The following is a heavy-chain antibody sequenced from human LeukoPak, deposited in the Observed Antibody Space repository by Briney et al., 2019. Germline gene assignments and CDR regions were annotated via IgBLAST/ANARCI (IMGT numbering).Heavy chain of an antibody. CDR1: GGSISSSSYY. CDR3: ARVTYSSGWKIYYFDY. Sequence: SETLSLTCTVSGGSISSSSYYWGWIRRPPGKGLEWIGSIYYSGSTYYNPSLKSRVTISVDTSKNQFSLKLSSVTAADTAVYYCARVTYSSGWKIYYFDYWGQGTLVTVSS. J-gene: IGHJ4*02. V-gene: IGHV4-39*07. CDR2: IYYSGST. D-gene: IGHD6-19*01.